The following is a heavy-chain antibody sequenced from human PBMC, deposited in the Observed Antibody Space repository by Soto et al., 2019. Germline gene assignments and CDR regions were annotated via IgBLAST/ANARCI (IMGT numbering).Heavy chain of an antibody. V-gene: IGHV3-30*18. CDR1: GFTFTSYG. Sequence: QVQLVESGGGVVQPGRSVRLSCAASGFTFTSYGMHWVRQAPGKGLEWVAVISYDGSNKYYADSVKGRFTISRDNSKNTLYLQMNSLRAEDTAVYYSSKDRGYCNGGSCYSGDYWGQGTLVTVSS. CDR2: ISYDGSNK. CDR3: SKDRGYCNGGSCYSGDY. J-gene: IGHJ4*02. D-gene: IGHD2-15*01.